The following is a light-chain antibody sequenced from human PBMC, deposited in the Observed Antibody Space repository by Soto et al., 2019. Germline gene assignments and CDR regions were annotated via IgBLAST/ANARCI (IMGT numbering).Light chain of an antibody. CDR3: QQYNDWPPIT. CDR2: YAS. CDR1: QSVSNN. J-gene: IGKJ5*01. V-gene: IGKV3-15*01. Sequence: EIMMTQSPATLSVSPGERATLSCRASQSVSNNLAWYQHKPGQAPRLHIYYASTRATGIPARFSGSGSGTDFTLTISSLQSEDFARYYCQQYNDWPPITFGQGTRLEIK.